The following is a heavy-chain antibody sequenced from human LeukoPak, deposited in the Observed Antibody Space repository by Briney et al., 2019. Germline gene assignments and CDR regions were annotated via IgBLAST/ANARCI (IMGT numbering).Heavy chain of an antibody. CDR3: TRDVGSVRMDV. Sequence: GRSLRLSCAASGFTFKNHGMHWVRQAPGKGLEWVAVIWYDGSNKYYADSVRGHFTISRDNSKNTLYLQMTSLRAEDTAIYYCTRDVGSVRMDVWGQGTTVTVSS. CDR1: GFTFKNHG. CDR2: IWYDGSNK. D-gene: IGHD2-15*01. V-gene: IGHV3-33*01. J-gene: IGHJ6*02.